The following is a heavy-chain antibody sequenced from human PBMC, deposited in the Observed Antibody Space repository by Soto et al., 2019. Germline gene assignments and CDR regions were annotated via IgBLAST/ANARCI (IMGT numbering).Heavy chain of an antibody. Sequence: PSETLSLTCTVSGGYISSYYWSWIRQPPGKGLEWIGYIYYSGSTNYNPSLKSRVTISVDTSKNQFSLKLSSVTAADTAVYYCALGGPANAWDYRGQGTLVTVSS. J-gene: IGHJ4*02. D-gene: IGHD3-16*01. CDR2: IYYSGST. V-gene: IGHV4-59*01. CDR1: GGYISSYY. CDR3: ALGGPANAWDY.